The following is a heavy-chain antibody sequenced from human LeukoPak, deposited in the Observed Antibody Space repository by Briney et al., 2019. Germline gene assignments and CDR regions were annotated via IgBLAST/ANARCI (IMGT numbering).Heavy chain of an antibody. CDR1: GFTFDDYA. V-gene: IGHV3-9*01. D-gene: IGHD1-26*01. CDR2: ISWNSGSI. J-gene: IGHJ4*02. CDR3: AREELLRYYFDY. Sequence: GGSLRLSCAASGFTFDDYAMHWVRQAPGKGLEWVSGISWNSGSIGYADSVKGRFTISRDNSKNTLYLQMNSLRAEDTAVYYCAREELLRYYFDYWGQGTLVTVSS.